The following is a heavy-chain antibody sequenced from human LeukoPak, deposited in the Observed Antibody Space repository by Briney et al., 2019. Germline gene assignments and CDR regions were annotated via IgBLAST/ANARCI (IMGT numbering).Heavy chain of an antibody. D-gene: IGHD3-3*01. J-gene: IGHJ4*02. CDR1: GHTFTSYG. CDR3: AREAGSFWSYYFDY. V-gene: IGHV1-18*01. CDR2: ISAYNGNT. Sequence: TSVKVSCKASGHTFTSYGISWVRQAPGQGLEWMGWISAYNGNTNYAQKLQGRVTMTTDTSTSTAYMELRSLRSDDTAVYYCAREAGSFWSYYFDYWGQGTLITVSS.